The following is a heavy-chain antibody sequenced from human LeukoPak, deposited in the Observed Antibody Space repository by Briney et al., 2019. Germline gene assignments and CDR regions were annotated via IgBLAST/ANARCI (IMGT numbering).Heavy chain of an antibody. CDR3: ARTPSGSYRRGYFDY. CDR1: GYSFTSYW. CDR2: IYPGDSDT. Sequence: GESLKISCKGSGYSFTSYWIGWVRQMPGKGLEWIGIIYPGDSDTRYSTSFQGQVTISADKSISTAYLQWSTLKASDTAMYYCARTPSGSYRRGYFDYWGQGTLVTVSS. J-gene: IGHJ4*02. D-gene: IGHD1-26*01. V-gene: IGHV5-51*01.